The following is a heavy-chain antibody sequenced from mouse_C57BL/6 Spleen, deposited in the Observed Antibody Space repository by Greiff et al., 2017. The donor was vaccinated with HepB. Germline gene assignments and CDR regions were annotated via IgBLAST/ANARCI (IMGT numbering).Heavy chain of an antibody. V-gene: IGHV5-4*01. CDR3: ARGDDGYPAWFAY. CDR1: GFTFSSYA. CDR2: ISDGGSYT. J-gene: IGHJ3*01. D-gene: IGHD2-3*01. Sequence: EVQVVESGGGLVKPGGSLKLSCAASGFTFSSYAMSWVRQTPEKRLEWVATISDGGSYTYYPDNVKGRFTISRDNAKNNLYLQMSHLKSEDTAMYYCARGDDGYPAWFAYWGQGTLVTVSA.